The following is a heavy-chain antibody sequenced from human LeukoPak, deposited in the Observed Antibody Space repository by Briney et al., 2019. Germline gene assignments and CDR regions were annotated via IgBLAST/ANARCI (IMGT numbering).Heavy chain of an antibody. Sequence: SVKVSCKASGDTFNNYAISWVRQAPGRGLEWMGGFIPLFATSKYAPDFQDRVTITADKSTSTTYMELSSLRSEDTAVYYCARTRGYTSAPQFYFDYWGQGTLVTVSS. J-gene: IGHJ4*02. CDR3: ARTRGYTSAPQFYFDY. CDR2: FIPLFATS. V-gene: IGHV1-69*06. D-gene: IGHD5-18*01. CDR1: GDTFNNYA.